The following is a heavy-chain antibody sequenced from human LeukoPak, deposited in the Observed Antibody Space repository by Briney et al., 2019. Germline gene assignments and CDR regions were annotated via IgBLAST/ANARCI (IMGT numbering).Heavy chain of an antibody. V-gene: IGHV3-23*01. CDR1: GFTFSNFA. CDR2: ISGSGGST. J-gene: IGHJ4*02. D-gene: IGHD3-10*01. CDR3: AKELLLWFGELYDY. Sequence: PGGSLRLSCAASGFTFSNFAMSWVRQAPGKGLEWVSAISGSGGSTYYADSVKGRFTISRDNSKNTLYLQMNSLRAEDTAVYYCAKELLLWFGELYDYWGQGTLVTVSS.